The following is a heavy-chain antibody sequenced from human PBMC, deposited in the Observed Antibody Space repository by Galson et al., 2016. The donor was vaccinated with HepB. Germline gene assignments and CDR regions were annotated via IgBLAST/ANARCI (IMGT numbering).Heavy chain of an antibody. CDR1: GFNVSSYA. CDR3: VTRKVRDFILVEY. Sequence: SLRLSCAASGFNVSSYALHWVRQAPGKGLEYFSGISSGAGTTYYVDSVRGRFTISRDNSKNTLYGQMNSLRDEDTAVYFGVTRKVRDFILVEYWGQGTLGTVSS. V-gene: IGHV3-64*05. J-gene: IGHJ4*02. D-gene: IGHD2-21*01. CDR2: ISSGAGTT.